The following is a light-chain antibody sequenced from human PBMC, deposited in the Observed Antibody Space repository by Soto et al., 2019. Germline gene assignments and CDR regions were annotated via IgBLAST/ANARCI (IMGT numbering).Light chain of an antibody. CDR3: AAWDHSLNGVL. J-gene: IGLJ2*01. Sequence: QSVLTQPPSASGTPGQRVTISCSGSSSNIGSNTVNWYQHLPGAAPKLLIYSNNQRPSGVPDRFSGSKSGTSASLAISGLQSEDETHYYCAAWDHSLNGVLFGGGTKLTVL. CDR1: SSNIGSNT. V-gene: IGLV1-44*01. CDR2: SNN.